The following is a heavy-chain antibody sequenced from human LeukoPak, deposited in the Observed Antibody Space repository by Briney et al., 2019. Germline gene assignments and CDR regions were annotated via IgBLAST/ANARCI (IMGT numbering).Heavy chain of an antibody. CDR3: TTLLTETTGG. D-gene: IGHD1-7*01. V-gene: IGHV3-15*01. CDR2: IKSKTDGGTT. Sequence: GGSLRLSCAASGFTFSNAYMSWVRQAPGKGLEWVGRIKSKTDGGTTDYAAPVKGRFTISRDDSKNTLCLQMNRLRTEDTAVYYCTTLLTETTGGWGQGTLVTVSS. CDR1: GFTFSNAY. J-gene: IGHJ4*02.